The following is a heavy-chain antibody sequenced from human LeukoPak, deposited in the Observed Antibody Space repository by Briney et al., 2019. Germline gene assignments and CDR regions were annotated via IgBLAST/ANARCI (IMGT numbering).Heavy chain of an antibody. CDR2: ISGSGGST. J-gene: IGHJ6*03. CDR3: AKEGHYYGSGSYTRYYYYYYMDV. CDR1: GFTFSSYA. D-gene: IGHD3-10*01. V-gene: IGHV3-23*01. Sequence: GGSLRLSCAASGFTFSSYAMSWVRQAPGKGLEWVSAISGSGGSTYYADSVKGRFTISRDNSKNTLYPQMNSLRAEDTAVYYCAKEGHYYGSGSYTRYYYYYYMDVWGKGTTVTVSS.